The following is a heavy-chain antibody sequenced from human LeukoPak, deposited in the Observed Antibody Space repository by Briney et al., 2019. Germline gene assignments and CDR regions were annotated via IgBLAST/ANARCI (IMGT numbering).Heavy chain of an antibody. Sequence: PGGSLRLSCAASGFTFSSYGMYWVRQAPGKGLEWVAVISYDGSDKYYRDSVKGRFTISRDNSKNTLYLQMNSLRVEDTAVYYCAKEMTTVVARDFFDYWGQGTLVTVSS. V-gene: IGHV3-30*18. D-gene: IGHD4-23*01. J-gene: IGHJ4*02. CDR1: GFTFSSYG. CDR3: AKEMTTVVARDFFDY. CDR2: ISYDGSDK.